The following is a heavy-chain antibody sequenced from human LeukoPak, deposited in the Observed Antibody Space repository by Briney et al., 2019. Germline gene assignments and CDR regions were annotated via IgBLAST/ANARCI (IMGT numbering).Heavy chain of an antibody. D-gene: IGHD2-8*01. V-gene: IGHV3-21*01. CDR1: GFTFSSYS. J-gene: IGHJ4*02. CDR3: ASIYSTNGVCHQRGYYFDY. CDR2: ISSSSSYI. Sequence: GGSLRLSCAASGFTFSSYSMNWVRQAPGKGLEWVSCISSSSSYIYYADSVKGRFTISRDNAKNSLYLQMNSLRAEDTAVYYCASIYSTNGVCHQRGYYFDYCGQGTLVTVSS.